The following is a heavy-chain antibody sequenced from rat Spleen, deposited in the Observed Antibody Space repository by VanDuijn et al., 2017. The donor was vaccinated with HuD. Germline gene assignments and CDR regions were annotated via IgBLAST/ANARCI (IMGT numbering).Heavy chain of an antibody. CDR2: ISYDGSST. CDR1: GFSFNNYW. CDR3: VRSVFDY. J-gene: IGHJ2*01. V-gene: IGHV5-31*01. Sequence: EVQLVESGGGLVQPGRSLKVSCVASGFSFNNYWMTWIRQAPGKGLEWVASISYDGSSTYYRDSVKGRFTISRDNANSILYLQMDSLRSEDTATYYCVRSVFDYWGHGVMVTVSS.